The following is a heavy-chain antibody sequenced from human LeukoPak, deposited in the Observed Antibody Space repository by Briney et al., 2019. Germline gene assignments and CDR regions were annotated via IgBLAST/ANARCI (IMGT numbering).Heavy chain of an antibody. CDR2: VSSYNGDT. D-gene: IGHD3-10*01. V-gene: IGHV1-18*01. CDR3: ARDTAPSSRFRGLQDY. CDR1: GYTFTSYD. Sequence: GASVKVSCKASGYTFTSYDINWVRQAPGQGLEWMGWVSSYNGDTNYAQKLQGRVTMTTDTSTSTAYMELRSLRSDDTAVYYCARDTAPSSRFRGLQDYWGQGTLVTVSS. J-gene: IGHJ4*02.